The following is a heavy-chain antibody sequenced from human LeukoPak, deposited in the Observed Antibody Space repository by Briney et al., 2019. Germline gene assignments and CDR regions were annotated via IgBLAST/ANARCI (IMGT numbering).Heavy chain of an antibody. CDR1: GGSISSYY. CDR2: IYYSGST. J-gene: IGHJ4*02. Sequence: PSETLSLTCTVSGGSISSYYWTWIRQPPGKGLEWIGYIYYSGSTNYNPSLKSRVTISVDTSKNQFSLKLSSVTAADTAVYYCARSTPWNYGSGSLFDYWGQGTLVTVSS. V-gene: IGHV4-59*01. D-gene: IGHD3-10*01. CDR3: ARSTPWNYGSGSLFDY.